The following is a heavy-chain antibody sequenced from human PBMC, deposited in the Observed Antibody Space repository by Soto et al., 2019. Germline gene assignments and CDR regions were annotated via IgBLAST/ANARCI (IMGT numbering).Heavy chain of an antibody. Sequence: KPSETLSLTCTVSGGSISSGDYYWSWIRQPPGKGLEWIGYIYYSGSTYYNPSLKSRVTISVDTSKNQFSLKLSSVTAADTAVYYCAGASEVGATLLFSGQPDAFDIWGQGTMVTVSS. D-gene: IGHD1-26*01. J-gene: IGHJ3*02. V-gene: IGHV4-30-4*01. CDR3: AGASEVGATLLFSGQPDAFDI. CDR1: GGSISSGDYY. CDR2: IYYSGST.